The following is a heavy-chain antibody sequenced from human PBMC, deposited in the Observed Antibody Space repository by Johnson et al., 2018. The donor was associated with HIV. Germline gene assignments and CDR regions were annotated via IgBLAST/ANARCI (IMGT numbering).Heavy chain of an antibody. CDR3: ARTGVLGAFDI. J-gene: IGHJ3*02. V-gene: IGHV3-30*14. Sequence: QVQLVESGGGVVQPGRSLRLSCAASGFTFSSYAMHWVRQAPGKGLEWVAVISYDGSDKYYADSVKGRFTISRENANNSLYLQMNSLRAGDTTVYYCARTGVLGAFDIWGQGTMVTVSS. D-gene: IGHD2-8*02. CDR2: ISYDGSDK. CDR1: GFTFSSYA.